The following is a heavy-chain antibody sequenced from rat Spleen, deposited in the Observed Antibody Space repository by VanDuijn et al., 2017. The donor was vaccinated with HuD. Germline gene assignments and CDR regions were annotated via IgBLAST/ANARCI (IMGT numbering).Heavy chain of an antibody. Sequence: EVQLVESDGGLVQPGGSLKLSCAASGFIFSDHFMAWVRQAPTMGLEWVATISYDGSDTYYLDSVKGRFTLSRDNAKSTLYLQMDSLKSEDTATYYCTGAGYLRDWYFDFWGPGTMVIVSS. CDR1: GFIFSDHF. J-gene: IGHJ1*01. CDR2: ISYDGSDT. CDR3: TGAGYLRDWYFDF. D-gene: IGHD2-2*01. V-gene: IGHV5-29*01.